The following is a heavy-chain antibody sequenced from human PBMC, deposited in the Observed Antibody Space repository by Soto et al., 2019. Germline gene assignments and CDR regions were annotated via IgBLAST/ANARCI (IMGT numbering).Heavy chain of an antibody. CDR1: GGSISSYY. J-gene: IGHJ5*02. CDR3: ARFYRRAVAGTRWFDP. D-gene: IGHD6-19*01. Sequence: SETLSLTCTVSGGSISSYYWSWIRQPPGKGLEWIGYIYYSGSTNYNPSLKSRVTISVDTSKNQFSLKLSSVTAADTAVYYCARFYRRAVAGTRWFDPWGQGTLVTVSS. CDR2: IYYSGST. V-gene: IGHV4-59*01.